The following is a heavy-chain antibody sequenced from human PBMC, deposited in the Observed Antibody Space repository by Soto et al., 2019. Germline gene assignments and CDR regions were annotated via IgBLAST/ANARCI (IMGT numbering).Heavy chain of an antibody. CDR1: GFTFSSYA. CDR3: AREGQYYYGPAGHFDY. V-gene: IGHV3-30-3*01. CDR2: ISYDGSNK. D-gene: IGHD3-10*01. J-gene: IGHJ4*02. Sequence: QVQLVESGGGVVQPGRSLRLSCAASGFTFSSYAMHWVRQAPGKGLEWVAVISYDGSNKYYADYVKGRFTISRDNSKNTLYLQMNSLRADDTAVYYCAREGQYYYGPAGHFDYWGQGTLVTVSS.